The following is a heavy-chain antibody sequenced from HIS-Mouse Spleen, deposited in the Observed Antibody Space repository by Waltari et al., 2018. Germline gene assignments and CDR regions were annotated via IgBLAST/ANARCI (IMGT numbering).Heavy chain of an antibody. J-gene: IGHJ6*02. CDR3: ARSSITGTTYYYYGMDV. CDR2: FYTSGST. V-gene: IGHV4-4*07. D-gene: IGHD1-7*01. CDR1: GGSISSYY. Sequence: QVQLQESGPGLVKPSETLSLTCTVSGGSISSYYWSWIRQPAGKGLEWIWRFYTSGSTNPTPPLKGRVTMSVETSQNPFSLKLSSVTAADTAVYYCARSSITGTTYYYYGMDVWGQGTTVTVSS.